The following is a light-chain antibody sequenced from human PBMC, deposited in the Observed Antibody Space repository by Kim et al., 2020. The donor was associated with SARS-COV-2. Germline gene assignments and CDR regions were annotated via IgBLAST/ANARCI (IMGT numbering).Light chain of an antibody. J-gene: IGKJ4*01. CDR2: AIS. Sequence: EIVMTQSPGTLSVSPGQRATVSCRASQNVNNRLVWYQHKLGQAPRLLLYAISTRATGVPARFSGRGSGTEFTLTISNVQSEDLAIYYCQRGGGGALTFGGGTKVDIK. CDR3: QRGGGGALT. CDR1: QNVNNR. V-gene: IGKV3-15*01.